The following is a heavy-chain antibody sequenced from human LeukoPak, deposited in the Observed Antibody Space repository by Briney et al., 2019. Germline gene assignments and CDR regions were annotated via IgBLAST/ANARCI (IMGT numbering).Heavy chain of an antibody. CDR2: ISGSGGST. D-gene: IGHD2-2*01. CDR1: GFTFSTYA. CDR3: AKDLRYCASTNCYDGFDY. J-gene: IGHJ4*02. V-gene: IGHV3-23*01. Sequence: GGSLRLSCAASGFTFSTYAMSWVRQAPGKGLEWVSAISGSGGSTYYADSVKGRFTISRDNFKNTLYLQMNSLRAEDTAVYYCAKDLRYCASTNCYDGFDYWGQGTLVTVSS.